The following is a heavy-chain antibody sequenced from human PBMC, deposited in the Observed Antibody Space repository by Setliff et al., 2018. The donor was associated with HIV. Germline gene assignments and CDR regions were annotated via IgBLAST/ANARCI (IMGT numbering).Heavy chain of an antibody. D-gene: IGHD1-1*01. CDR1: GFTFGDYA. V-gene: IGHV3-30-3*02. CDR2: ISYDGSNK. J-gene: IGHJ6*02. CDR3: AKSGVRPHPSHDYYYYGMDV. Sequence: GGSLRLSCATSGFTFGDYAMSWVRQAPGKGLEWVAVISYDGSNKYYADSVKGRFTISRDNSKNMLYQQMNSLRAEDTAVYYCAKSGVRPHPSHDYYYYGMDVWGQGTTVTVSS.